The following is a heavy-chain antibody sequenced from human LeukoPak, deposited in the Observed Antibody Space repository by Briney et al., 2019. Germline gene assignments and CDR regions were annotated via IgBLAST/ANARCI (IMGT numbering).Heavy chain of an antibody. J-gene: IGHJ6*02. CDR1: GFTFSDYY. V-gene: IGHV3-11*01. CDR2: ISSSGSTI. Sequence: GGSLRLSCAASGFTFSDYYMSWIRQAPGKGLEWVSYISSSGSTIYYADSVKGRFTISRDNAKNSLYLQMNSLRAEDTAVYYCARDASDYYGSGSLYYSYGMDVWGQGTTVTVSS. CDR3: ARDASDYYGSGSLYYSYGMDV. D-gene: IGHD3-10*01.